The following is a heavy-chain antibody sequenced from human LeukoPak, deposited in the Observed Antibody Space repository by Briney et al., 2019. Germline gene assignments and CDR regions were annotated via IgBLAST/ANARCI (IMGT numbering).Heavy chain of an antibody. CDR2: ISSGSSSI. CDR1: GFSFSSYT. V-gene: IGHV3-21*01. Sequence: PGGSLRLSCAAPGFSFSSYTMAWVRQGPGKGLEWVSSISSGSSSIYYADSLKGRFTISRDNAKNSLYLQMSSLGAEDTAVYYCARDNAFDFWGQGTVVTVSS. J-gene: IGHJ3*01. CDR3: ARDNAFDF.